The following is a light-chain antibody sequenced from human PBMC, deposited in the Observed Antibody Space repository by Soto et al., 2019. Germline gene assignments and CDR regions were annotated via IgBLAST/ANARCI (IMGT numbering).Light chain of an antibody. CDR2: GAS. V-gene: IGKV3-20*01. Sequence: IVLTQSPGTLSLSPWERATLSCRASESLSSAYLAWYQQKPGQAPRLLLYGASTRATGIPDRFSGSGSGTEFTLTISRLEPEDLAVYYCQQYGSSPPKTFGQGTKVDIK. J-gene: IGKJ1*01. CDR3: QQYGSSPPKT. CDR1: ESLSSAY.